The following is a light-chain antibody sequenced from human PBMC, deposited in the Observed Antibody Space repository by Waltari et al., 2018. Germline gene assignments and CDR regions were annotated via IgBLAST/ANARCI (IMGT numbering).Light chain of an antibody. J-gene: IGLJ1*01. CDR2: QDS. Sequence: SYELTQPPSVSVSPGQTASITCSGAKLGDKYACWYQQKPGQSPVLVIVQDSKRPSGIPERFSGSNSGNTATLTISGTQAMDEADYYWQAWDSSTGVIVFGTGTKVTVL. CDR3: QAWDSSTGVIV. V-gene: IGLV3-1*01. CDR1: KLGDKY.